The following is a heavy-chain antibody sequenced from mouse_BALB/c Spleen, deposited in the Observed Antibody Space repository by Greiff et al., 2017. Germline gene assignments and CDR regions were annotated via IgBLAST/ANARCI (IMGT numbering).Heavy chain of an antibody. D-gene: IGHD1-1*01. J-gene: IGHJ4*01. V-gene: IGHV5-4*02. Sequence: EVMLVESGGGLVKPGGSLKLSCAASGFTFSDYYMYWVRQTPEKRLEWVATISDGGSYTYYPDSVKGRFTISRDNAKNNLYLQMSSLKSEDTAMYYCARDRYYVSSPADYYAMDYWGQGTSVTVSS. CDR3: ARDRYYVSSPADYYAMDY. CDR2: ISDGGSYT. CDR1: GFTFSDYY.